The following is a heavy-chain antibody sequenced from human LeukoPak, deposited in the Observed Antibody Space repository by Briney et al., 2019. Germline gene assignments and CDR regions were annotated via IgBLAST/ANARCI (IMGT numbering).Heavy chain of an antibody. J-gene: IGHJ4*02. CDR3: ATSSSYCSSTTSCYPGLFDY. V-gene: IGHV1-24*01. D-gene: IGHD2-2*01. Sequence: ASVKVSCKVSGYTLTELSMHWVRQAPGKGLEWMGGFDPEDGETIYAQKFQGRVTMTEDTSTDTAYMELSSLRSEDTAVYYCATSSSYCSSTTSCYPGLFDYWGQGTLVTVSS. CDR2: FDPEDGET. CDR1: GYTLTELS.